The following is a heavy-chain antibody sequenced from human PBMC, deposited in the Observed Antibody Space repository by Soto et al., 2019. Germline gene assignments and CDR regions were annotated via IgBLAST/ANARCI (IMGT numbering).Heavy chain of an antibody. D-gene: IGHD6-13*01. Sequence: EVQLVESGGGLVQPGGSLRLSCAASGFTVSSNYMSWVRQAPGKGLEWVSVIYSGGSTYYADSVKGRCTISRDNSTNTLYLHMNIRRAEETAVYYCARGVRGCEAAAASNYYYYYYMDVWGKGTTVTVSS. CDR3: ARGVRGCEAAAASNYYYYYYMDV. J-gene: IGHJ6*03. CDR2: IYSGGST. V-gene: IGHV3-66*01. CDR1: GFTVSSNY.